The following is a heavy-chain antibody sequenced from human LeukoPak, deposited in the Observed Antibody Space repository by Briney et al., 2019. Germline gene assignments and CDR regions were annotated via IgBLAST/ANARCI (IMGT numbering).Heavy chain of an antibody. V-gene: IGHV3-30*18. CDR3: AKASPQFGPDWAEYHYYGMDV. CDR1: GFIFSSYG. D-gene: IGHD2-21*01. Sequence: HAGGSLRLSCAASGFIFSSYGMHWVRQAPGKGLEWVAVISYDGSNKYYADSVKGRFTISRDNSKNTLYLQMNSLRAEDTAVYYCAKASPQFGPDWAEYHYYGMDVWGKGTTVTVSS. J-gene: IGHJ6*04. CDR2: ISYDGSNK.